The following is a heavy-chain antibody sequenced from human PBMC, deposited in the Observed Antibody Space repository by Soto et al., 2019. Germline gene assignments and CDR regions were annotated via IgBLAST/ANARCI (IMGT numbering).Heavy chain of an antibody. V-gene: IGHV1-69*02. Sequence: QVQLVQSGAEVKKPGSSVKVSCKASGGTFSSYTISWVRQAPGQGLEWMGRIIPILGIANYAQKFQGRVTITADKSTSTAYMELSSLRSEDTAVYYCAVLMVRGVIVYYYGMDVWGQGTTVTVSS. CDR3: AVLMVRGVIVYYYGMDV. CDR2: IIPILGIA. CDR1: GGTFSSYT. J-gene: IGHJ6*02. D-gene: IGHD3-10*01.